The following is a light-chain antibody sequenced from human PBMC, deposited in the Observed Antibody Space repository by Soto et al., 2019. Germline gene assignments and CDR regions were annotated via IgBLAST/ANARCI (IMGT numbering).Light chain of an antibody. Sequence: QSVLTQPPSVSAAPGQKVTISCSGSSSNIGDNPVSWYQQLPGTAPELLIYDNSKRPSGIPDRFSGPKSGTSATLGITGLQTGDEADYYCGTWDSSLSACVFGIGTKVTVL. V-gene: IGLV1-51*01. CDR1: SSNIGDNP. CDR3: GTWDSSLSACV. CDR2: DNS. J-gene: IGLJ1*01.